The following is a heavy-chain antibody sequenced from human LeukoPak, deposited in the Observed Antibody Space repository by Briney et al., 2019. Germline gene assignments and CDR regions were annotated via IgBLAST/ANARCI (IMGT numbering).Heavy chain of an antibody. V-gene: IGHV4-4*09. CDR1: GGSISSYY. J-gene: IGHJ5*02. D-gene: IGHD3-10*01. Sequence: SETLSLTCTVSGGSISSYYWSWIRQPPGKGLEGIGYIYTSGSTNYNPSLKSRVTISVDTSKTPSSLKLSSVPAADTAVYYCARRGGSGPGWFDPWGQGTLVTVSS. CDR2: IYTSGST. CDR3: ARRGGSGPGWFDP.